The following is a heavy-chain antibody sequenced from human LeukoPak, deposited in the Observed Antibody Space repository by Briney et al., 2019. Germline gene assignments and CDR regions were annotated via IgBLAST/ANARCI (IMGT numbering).Heavy chain of an antibody. CDR3: ARLGLRYYFDY. CDR2: IYYSGST. D-gene: IGHD3-16*01. CDR1: GGSISSYY. V-gene: IGHV4-59*08. J-gene: IGHJ4*02. Sequence: PSETLSLTCTVSGGSISSYYWSWIRQPPGKGLEWIGYIYYSGSTNYNPSLKSRVTISVDTSKNQFSLKLSSVTAADTAVYYCARLGLRYYFDYWGQGTLVTVSS.